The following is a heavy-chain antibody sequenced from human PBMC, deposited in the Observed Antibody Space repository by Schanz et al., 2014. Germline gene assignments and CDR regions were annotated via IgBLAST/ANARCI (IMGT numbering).Heavy chain of an antibody. J-gene: IGHJ5*02. CDR2: IYYSGST. Sequence: VQLVESGGGLVKPGGSLRLSCVVSGFTFSDYYMSWIRQAPGKGLEWIGSIYYSGSTYYNPSLKSRVMISLDTSKNQFSLKVSSVTAADTAVYYCARDGTSSSLGGLWFDPWGQGTLVTVSS. D-gene: IGHD6-6*01. V-gene: IGHV4-31*02. CDR3: ARDGTSSSLGGLWFDP. CDR1: GFTFSDYY.